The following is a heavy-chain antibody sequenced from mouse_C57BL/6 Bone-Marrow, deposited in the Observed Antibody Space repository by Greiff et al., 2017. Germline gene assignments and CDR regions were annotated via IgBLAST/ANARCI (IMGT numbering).Heavy chain of an antibody. CDR1: GFNIKDYY. V-gene: IGHV14-1*01. Sequence: VQLQQSGAELVRPGASVKLSCTASGFNIKDYYMHWVKQRPEQGLEWIGRIDPEDGDTEYAPKFKGKATMTADTSSNTAYLQLSSLTSEDTAVYYCTTDYYGSSSWFAYWGQGTLVTVSA. CDR2: IDPEDGDT. CDR3: TTDYYGSSSWFAY. J-gene: IGHJ3*01. D-gene: IGHD1-1*01.